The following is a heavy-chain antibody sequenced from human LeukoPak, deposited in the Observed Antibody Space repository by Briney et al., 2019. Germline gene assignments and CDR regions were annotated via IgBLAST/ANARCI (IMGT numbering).Heavy chain of an antibody. Sequence: SETLSLTCTVSGGSIRSYYWSWIRQPPGKGLEWIGYIHSSGSTNYNPSLKSRVTLSADTSKNQFSLRLSSVTAADTALYYCARHSSGYPNYYYFYMDIWGKGATVTVSS. CDR3: ARHSSGYPNYYYFYMDI. CDR1: GGSIRSYY. J-gene: IGHJ6*03. CDR2: IHSSGST. V-gene: IGHV4-59*08. D-gene: IGHD3-22*01.